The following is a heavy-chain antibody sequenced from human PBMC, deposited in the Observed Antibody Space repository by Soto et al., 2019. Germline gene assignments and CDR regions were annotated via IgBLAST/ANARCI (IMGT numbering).Heavy chain of an antibody. V-gene: IGHV1-18*01. CDR2: ISTYNGDT. CDR1: GYTFTRSG. J-gene: IGHJ4*01. Sequence: ASVKVSCKASGYTFTRSGISWVRQAPGQGLEWMGWISTYNGDTNYAQTFQGRVTMTTDTSTSTVHMELRSLRSDDTAVYYCARRRTIITLSGAIDHRSFIDDWGQGTTVTVSS. CDR3: ARRRTIITLSGAIDHRSFIDD. D-gene: IGHD3-3*01.